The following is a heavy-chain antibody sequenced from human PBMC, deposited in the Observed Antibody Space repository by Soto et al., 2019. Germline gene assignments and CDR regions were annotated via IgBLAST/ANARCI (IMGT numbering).Heavy chain of an antibody. CDR3: ERGCRHYDSSGYYYDIVVAELFQH. D-gene: IGHD3-22*01. CDR1: GGSFSGYY. J-gene: IGHJ1*01. CDR2: INHSGST. Sequence: SETLSLTCAVYGGSFSGYYWGWIRQPPGKGLEWIGEINHSGSTNYNPSLKSRVTISVDTSKNQFSWKLSSVTAADTAVYYWERGCRHYDSSGYYYDIVVAELFQHWGQGTLVIVSA. V-gene: IGHV4-34*01.